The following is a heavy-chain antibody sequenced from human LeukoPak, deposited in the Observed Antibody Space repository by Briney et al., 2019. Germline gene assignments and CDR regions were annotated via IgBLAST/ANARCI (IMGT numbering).Heavy chain of an antibody. V-gene: IGHV3-23*01. CDR1: GFTFSSYA. Sequence: GGSLRLSCAASGFTFSSYAMRWVRQAPGKGLEWVSAISGSGGSTYYADSVKGRFTISRDNSKNTLYLQMNSLRAEDTAVYYCAKTPYDFWSGYSPFDYWGQGTLVTVSS. CDR3: AKTPYDFWSGYSPFDY. D-gene: IGHD3-3*01. J-gene: IGHJ4*02. CDR2: ISGSGGST.